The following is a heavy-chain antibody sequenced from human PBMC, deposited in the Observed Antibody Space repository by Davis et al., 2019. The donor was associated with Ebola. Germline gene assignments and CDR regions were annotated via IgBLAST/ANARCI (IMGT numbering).Heavy chain of an antibody. CDR3: ARDRRWELLKGFDY. CDR2: ISSSGTTI. CDR1: GFTFISYS. V-gene: IGHV3-48*02. D-gene: IGHD1-26*01. J-gene: IGHJ4*02. Sequence: GESLKISCAASGFTFISYSMNWVRQAPGKGLEWVSYISSSGTTIHYADSVKGRFTISRDNAKNSLYLQMNSLRDEDTAVYYCARDRRWELLKGFDYWGQGTLVTVSS.